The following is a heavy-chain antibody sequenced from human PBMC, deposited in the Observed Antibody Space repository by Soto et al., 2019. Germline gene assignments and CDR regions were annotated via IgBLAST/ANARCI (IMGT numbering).Heavy chain of an antibody. Sequence: GGSLRLSCAASGFNVSSNYMSWVRQAPGKGLEWVAVISYDGRNKYFADSVKGRFTISRDNSKNTLYLQMNSLRAEDTALFYCAKEAGYNWNYYNYYGVDVWGQGTTVTVSS. CDR3: AKEAGYNWNYYNYYGVDV. V-gene: IGHV3-30*18. CDR2: ISYDGRNK. CDR1: GFNVSSNY. D-gene: IGHD1-20*01. J-gene: IGHJ6*02.